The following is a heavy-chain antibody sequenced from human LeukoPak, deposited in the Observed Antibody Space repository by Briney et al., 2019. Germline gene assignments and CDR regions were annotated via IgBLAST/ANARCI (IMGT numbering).Heavy chain of an antibody. CDR2: MNPNSGNT. V-gene: IGHV1-8*01. CDR3: ARSITMVRGVIITEYYYGMDV. CDR1: GYTFTSYD. J-gene: IGHJ6*02. D-gene: IGHD3-10*01. Sequence: ASVKVSCKASGYTFTSYDINWVRQATGQGLEWMGWMNPNSGNTGYAQKFQGRVTMTRNTSISTAYMELSSLRSEDTAVYYCARSITMVRGVIITEYYYGMDVWGQGTTATVSS.